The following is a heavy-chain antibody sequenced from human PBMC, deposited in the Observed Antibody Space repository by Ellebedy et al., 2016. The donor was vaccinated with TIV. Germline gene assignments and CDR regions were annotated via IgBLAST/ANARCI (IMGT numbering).Heavy chain of an antibody. Sequence: GESLKISCKGSGYSFTSYWIGWVRQMPGKGLEWMGIIYPGDSDTSYSPTFQGQVTISADKSISTAYLQWSSLKASDTAMYYCARRKGTTVVTNDAFDIWGQGTMVTVSS. CDR1: GYSFTSYW. CDR2: IYPGDSDT. D-gene: IGHD4-23*01. CDR3: ARRKGTTVVTNDAFDI. J-gene: IGHJ3*02. V-gene: IGHV5-51*01.